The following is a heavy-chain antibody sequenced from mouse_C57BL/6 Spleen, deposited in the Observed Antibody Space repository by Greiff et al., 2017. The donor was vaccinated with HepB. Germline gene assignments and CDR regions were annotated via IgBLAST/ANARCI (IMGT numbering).Heavy chain of an antibody. V-gene: IGHV5-4*01. CDR1: GFTFSSYA. J-gene: IGHJ4*01. Sequence: VQLKESGGGLVKPGGSLKLSCAASGFTFSSYAMSWVRQTPEKRLEWVATISDGGSYTYYPDNVKGRFTISRDNAKNNLYLQMSHLKSEDTAMYYCARDLDDYDEDYYAMDYWGQGTSVTVSS. CDR3: ARDLDDYDEDYYAMDY. CDR2: ISDGGSYT. D-gene: IGHD2-4*01.